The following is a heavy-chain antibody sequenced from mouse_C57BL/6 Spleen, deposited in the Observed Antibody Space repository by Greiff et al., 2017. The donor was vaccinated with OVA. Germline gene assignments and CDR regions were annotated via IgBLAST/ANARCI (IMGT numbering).Heavy chain of an antibody. J-gene: IGHJ2*01. D-gene: IGHD2-4*01. CDR1: GFSLTSYG. Sequence: QVQLQQSGPGLVQPSQSLSITCTVSGFSLTSYGVHWVRQSPGKGLEWLGVIWRGGSTDYNAAFMSRLSITTDNSKSQVFFKMNSLQADDTAIYYCAKEGLRQEFDYWGQGTTLTVSS. CDR2: IWRGGST. CDR3: AKEGLRQEFDY. V-gene: IGHV2-5*01.